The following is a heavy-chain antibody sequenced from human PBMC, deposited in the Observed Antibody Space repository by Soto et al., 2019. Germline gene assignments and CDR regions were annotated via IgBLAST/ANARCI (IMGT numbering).Heavy chain of an antibody. D-gene: IGHD4-17*01. V-gene: IGHV3-66*01. CDR2: IYSGGST. Sequence: GGSLRLSCAASGFTVSSNYMSWVRQAPGKGLEWVSVIYSGGSTYYADSVKGRFTISRDNSKNTLYLQMNSLRAEDTAVYYCARALNDYGDYGGTYWGQGTLVTVSS. CDR1: GFTVSSNY. CDR3: ARALNDYGDYGGTY. J-gene: IGHJ4*02.